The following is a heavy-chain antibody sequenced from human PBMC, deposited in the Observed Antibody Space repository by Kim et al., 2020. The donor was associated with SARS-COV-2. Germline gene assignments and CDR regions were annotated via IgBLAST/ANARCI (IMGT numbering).Heavy chain of an antibody. D-gene: IGHD2-2*01. J-gene: IGHJ6*02. CDR1: GFTFSSYS. CDR3: ARDGDIVVVPAAITPSYYYGMDV. CDR2: ISSSSSYI. V-gene: IGHV3-21*01. Sequence: GGSLRLSCAASGFTFSSYSMNWVRQAPGKGLEWVSSISSSSSYIYYADSVKGRFTISRDNAKNSLYLQMNSLRAEDTAVYYCARDGDIVVVPAAITPSYYYGMDVWGQGTTVTVSS.